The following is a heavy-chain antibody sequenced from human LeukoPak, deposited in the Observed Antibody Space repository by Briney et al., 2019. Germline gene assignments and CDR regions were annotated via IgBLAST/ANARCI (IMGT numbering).Heavy chain of an antibody. D-gene: IGHD3-10*01. CDR1: GVTFSSLW. Sequence: PGGSLRLSCAASGVTFSSLWMTWVRQAPGKGLEWVAIINPDGSVKNYVNSMRGRFTISRDNAKNSLYLQMNSLRAEDTAVYYCARDRGYNSFDYWGQGTLVTVSS. V-gene: IGHV3-7*01. CDR2: INPDGSVK. CDR3: ARDRGYNSFDY. J-gene: IGHJ4*02.